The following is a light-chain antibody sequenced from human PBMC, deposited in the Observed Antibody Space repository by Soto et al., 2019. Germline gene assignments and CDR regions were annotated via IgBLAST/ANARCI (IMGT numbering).Light chain of an antibody. CDR3: QQYNNWPPIT. Sequence: EIVLTQSPGTLSLSPGERATLSCRASESISNSYLAWYQQKPGQAPRVLIYVASTRATGIPARFSGSGSGTEFTLTISSLQSEDFAVYYCQQYNNWPPITFGQGTRLEI. CDR2: VAS. CDR1: ESISNSY. J-gene: IGKJ5*01. V-gene: IGKV3D-15*01.